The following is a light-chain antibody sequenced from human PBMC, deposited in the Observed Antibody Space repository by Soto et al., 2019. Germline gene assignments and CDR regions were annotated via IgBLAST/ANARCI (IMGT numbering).Light chain of an antibody. Sequence: EIVLTQSPGTLSLSPGERATLSCRASRSVSSRYLAWYQQKAGQAPRLLISGASSRATGIPDRCSGSGSGTDFTLIISRLEPEDFAMYYCHQYGYSPNTFGQGTKVEIK. CDR2: GAS. CDR3: HQYGYSPNT. CDR1: RSVSSRY. V-gene: IGKV3-20*01. J-gene: IGKJ2*01.